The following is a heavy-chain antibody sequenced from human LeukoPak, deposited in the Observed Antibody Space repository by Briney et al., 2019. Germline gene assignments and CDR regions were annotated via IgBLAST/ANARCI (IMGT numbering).Heavy chain of an antibody. D-gene: IGHD3-16*02. V-gene: IGHV3-21*01. J-gene: IGHJ3*02. CDR2: IRSSGSYI. CDR1: TFTFSSYT. CDR3: ARAYDHDWGSYRWDAFDI. Sequence: PVGSLRLSRAAPTFTFSSYTMNWGRQAPGTGLEWVSSIRSSGSYIYYADSLKGRFTVSRDNARKSLYLQMNSLRAEDTAVYYCARAYDHDWGSYRWDAFDIWGQGTMVTVSS.